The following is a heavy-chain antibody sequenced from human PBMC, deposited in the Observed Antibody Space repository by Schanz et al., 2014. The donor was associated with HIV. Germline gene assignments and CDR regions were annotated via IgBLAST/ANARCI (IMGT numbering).Heavy chain of an antibody. D-gene: IGHD2-8*01. J-gene: IGHJ4*02. Sequence: QVQLVESGGCVVQPWRSLRLSCAASGFTFSSFGMHWVRQAPGKGLEWVAVISSDGSEEYFADSVKGRFTISRDNSKNTLYLQMNRLRTEDTALYHCARPTRGIGYCTNGVCYGEDHWGQGTLVTVSS. V-gene: IGHV3-30*03. CDR1: GFTFSSFG. CDR2: ISSDGSEE. CDR3: ARPTRGIGYCTNGVCYGEDH.